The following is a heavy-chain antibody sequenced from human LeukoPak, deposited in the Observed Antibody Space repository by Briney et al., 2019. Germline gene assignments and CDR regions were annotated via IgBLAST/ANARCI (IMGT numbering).Heavy chain of an antibody. J-gene: IGHJ6*03. Sequence: SETLSLTCTVSGGSISSYYWSWIRQPPGKGLEWIGYIYYSGSTNYNPSLKSRVTISVDTSKNQFSLKLSSVTAADTAMYYCARDYYYYMDVWGKGTTVTISS. V-gene: IGHV4-59*01. CDR3: ARDYYYYMDV. CDR1: GGSISSYY. CDR2: IYYSGST.